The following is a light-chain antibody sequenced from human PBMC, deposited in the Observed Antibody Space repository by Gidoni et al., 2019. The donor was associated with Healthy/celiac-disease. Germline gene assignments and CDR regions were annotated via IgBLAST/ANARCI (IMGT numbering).Light chain of an antibody. J-gene: IGKJ2*01. CDR1: QSVLYSSNNKNY. CDR2: WAS. CDR3: QQYYSTSYT. V-gene: IGKV4-1*01. Sequence: DIEITQSPDSLAVSLCERATINCKSSQSVLYSSNNKNYLAWYQPKPGQPPKLLIYWASTREFFVPDRFSGSGSGTDFTLTISSLHADDVAVYYCQQYYSTSYTFXQXTKLEIK.